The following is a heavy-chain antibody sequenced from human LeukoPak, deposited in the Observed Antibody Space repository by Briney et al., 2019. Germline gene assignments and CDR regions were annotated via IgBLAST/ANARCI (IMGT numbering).Heavy chain of an antibody. Sequence: SETLSLTCAVYGGSFSGYYWSWIRKPPGKGLEWIGEINHSGSTNYNPSLKSRVTILVDTSKNQFSLKLSSVTAADTAVYYCARGHSPVTTKVSYFQHWGQGTLVTVSS. V-gene: IGHV4-34*01. D-gene: IGHD4-17*01. J-gene: IGHJ1*01. CDR3: ARGHSPVTTKVSYFQH. CDR1: GGSFSGYY. CDR2: INHSGST.